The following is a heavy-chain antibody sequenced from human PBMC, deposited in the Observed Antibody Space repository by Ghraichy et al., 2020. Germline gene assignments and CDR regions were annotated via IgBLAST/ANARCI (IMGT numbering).Heavy chain of an antibody. J-gene: IGHJ3*02. CDR3: AKDRRVLRFLEWLLALDHCGAFDI. CDR1: GFTFSSYA. CDR2: ISGSGGST. D-gene: IGHD3-3*01. Sequence: GGSLRLSCAASGFTFSSYAMSWVRQAPGKGLEWVSAISGSGGSTYYADSVKGRFTISRDNSKNTLYLQMNSLRAEDTAVYYCAKDRRVLRFLEWLLALDHCGAFDIWGQGTMVTVSS. V-gene: IGHV3-23*01.